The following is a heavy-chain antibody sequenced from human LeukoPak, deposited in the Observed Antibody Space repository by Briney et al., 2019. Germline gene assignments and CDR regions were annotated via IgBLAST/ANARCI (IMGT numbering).Heavy chain of an antibody. CDR3: ARGPPYYYDSSGYLNY. V-gene: IGHV1-8*01. CDR2: MDPNSGNT. J-gene: IGHJ4*02. Sequence: ASVKVSCKASGYTFTSYDINWVRQATGQGLEWMGWMDPNSGNTGNAQKFQGRVTMTRNTSITAAYMELSSLRSEDTAVYCCARGPPYYYDSSGYLNYWGQGTLVTVSS. D-gene: IGHD3-22*01. CDR1: GYTFTSYD.